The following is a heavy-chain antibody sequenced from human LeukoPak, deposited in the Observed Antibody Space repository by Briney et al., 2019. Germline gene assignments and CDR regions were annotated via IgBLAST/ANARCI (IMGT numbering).Heavy chain of an antibody. CDR3: ARIISGIYYGDAFDV. CDR1: GFTFRSYW. D-gene: IGHD1-26*01. V-gene: IGHV3-7*01. CDR2: LKEDGSQK. Sequence: GGSLRLSCAASGFTFRSYWMTWVRQAPGKGLEWVANLKEDGSQKYYVDSVQGRFTISRDNAKNSLYLHMDSLRAEDRAVYYCARIISGIYYGDAFDVWGQGTIVTVSS. J-gene: IGHJ3*01.